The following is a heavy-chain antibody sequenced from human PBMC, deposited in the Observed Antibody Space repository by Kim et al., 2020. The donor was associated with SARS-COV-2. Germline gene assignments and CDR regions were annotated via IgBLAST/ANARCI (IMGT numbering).Heavy chain of an antibody. Sequence: PSLKSRVTISVDTSKNQFSLKLSSVTAADTAVYYCARAKQFYYYYYGMDVWGQGTTVTVS. CDR3: ARAKQFYYYYYGMDV. V-gene: IGHV4-59*01. J-gene: IGHJ6*02. D-gene: IGHD6-19*01.